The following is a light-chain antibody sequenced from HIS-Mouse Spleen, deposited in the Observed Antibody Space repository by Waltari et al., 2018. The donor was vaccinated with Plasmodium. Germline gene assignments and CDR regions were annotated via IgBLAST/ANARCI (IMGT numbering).Light chain of an antibody. CDR3: QQRSDWPRVLT. CDR2: DAS. J-gene: IGKJ4*01. V-gene: IGKV3-11*01. CDR1: QSVSSY. Sequence: EIVLTQSPATLSLSPGERATLSCRASQSVSSYLAWYQQKPGQAPRLLIYDASNTAPGIPARLSGIGSGTDFTLTISSLEPEELSVYYCQQRSDWPRVLTFGGGTKVEIK.